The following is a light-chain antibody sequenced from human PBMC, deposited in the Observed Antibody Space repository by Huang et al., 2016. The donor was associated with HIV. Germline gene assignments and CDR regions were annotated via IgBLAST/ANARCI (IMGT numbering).Light chain of an antibody. CDR2: AAS. CDR3: HQYGTPPWT. CDR1: QSVSNYY. J-gene: IGKJ1*01. Sequence: EIVLTQSPRSLSLSPGEKATLHCRASQSVSNYYLAWYQQKPGQSPRLLIQAASTRASGSPGRFSGSGSGTAVTLTISRLEPEESAVYFCHQYGTPPWTFGQGTRVEI. V-gene: IGKV3-20*01.